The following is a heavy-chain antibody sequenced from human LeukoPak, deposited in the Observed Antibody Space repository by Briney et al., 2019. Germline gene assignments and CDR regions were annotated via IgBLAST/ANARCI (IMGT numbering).Heavy chain of an antibody. J-gene: IGHJ6*02. CDR3: ARGSQQGTPANYYGMDV. CDR2: ISSDGSST. Sequence: PGGSLRLSCAASGFTLSSYWMHWVRQAPGKGLVWVSRISSDGSSTTYADSVKGRFTISRDNAKNTLYLQMNSLRAEDTAVYYCARGSQQGTPANYYGMDVWGQGTTVTVSS. CDR1: GFTLSSYW. V-gene: IGHV3-74*01. D-gene: IGHD1/OR15-1a*01.